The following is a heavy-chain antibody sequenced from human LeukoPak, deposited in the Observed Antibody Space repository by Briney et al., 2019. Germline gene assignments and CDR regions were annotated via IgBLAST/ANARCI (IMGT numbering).Heavy chain of an antibody. V-gene: IGHV1-46*01. Sequence: ASVKVSCTASGYTSTGYYVHWARQAPGQGLEWMGIINPSGGSTSYAQKFQGRVTMTRDTSTSTVYMELSSLRSEDTAVYYCARVPTTAAVGDYWGQGTLVTVSS. CDR3: ARVPTTAAVGDY. D-gene: IGHD6-13*01. CDR2: INPSGGST. CDR1: GYTSTGYY. J-gene: IGHJ4*02.